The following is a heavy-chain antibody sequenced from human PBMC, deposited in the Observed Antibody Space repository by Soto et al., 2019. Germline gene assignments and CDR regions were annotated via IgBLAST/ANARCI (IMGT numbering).Heavy chain of an antibody. CDR1: GFSLTTSGVG. CDR3: AHNASYSTNWYIGDDWFDP. V-gene: IGHV2-5*02. D-gene: IGHD6-13*01. J-gene: IGHJ5*02. Sequence: QITLNESGPALVKPTQTLTLTCTFSGFSLTTSGVGVHWLRQPPGKALQWLAVIYGDDDKRYNPSLETRLTITKDTAKNQVVLTMTNMDPLDTATYYGAHNASYSTNWYIGDDWFDPWGQGTLVTVSS. CDR2: IYGDDDK.